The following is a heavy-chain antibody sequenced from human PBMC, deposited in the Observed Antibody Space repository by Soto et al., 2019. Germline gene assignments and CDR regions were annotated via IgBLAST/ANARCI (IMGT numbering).Heavy chain of an antibody. Sequence: ASVKVSCKASGYTFTSYGISWVRQAPGQGLEWMGWISAYNGNTNYAQKLQGRVTMTTDTSTSTAYMELRSLRSDDTAVYYCARDSGGLRYFDWLLWLDYWGQGALVTV. CDR3: ARDSGGLRYFDWLLWLDY. J-gene: IGHJ4*02. D-gene: IGHD3-9*01. CDR2: ISAYNGNT. CDR1: GYTFTSYG. V-gene: IGHV1-18*04.